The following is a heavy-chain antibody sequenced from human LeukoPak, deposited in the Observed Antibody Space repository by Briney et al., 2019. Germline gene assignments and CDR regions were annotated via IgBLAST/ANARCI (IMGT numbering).Heavy chain of an antibody. D-gene: IGHD5-18*01. J-gene: IGHJ4*02. CDR1: GFTFSSYA. CDR2: ISGSGGST. CDR3: AKVIGYSYRTSYYFDY. Sequence: GGSLRLSCAASGFTFSSYAMSWVRQAPGKGLEWGSAISGSGGSTYYADSVKVRFTISRDNSKNTLYLQMNSLRAEDTAVYYCAKVIGYSYRTSYYFDYWGQGTLVTVSS. V-gene: IGHV3-23*01.